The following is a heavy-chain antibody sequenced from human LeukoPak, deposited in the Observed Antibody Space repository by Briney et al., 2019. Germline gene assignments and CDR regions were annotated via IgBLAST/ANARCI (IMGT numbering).Heavy chain of an antibody. D-gene: IGHD3-3*01. CDR3: ARGSSTYYDFWSGYRYFDY. V-gene: IGHV1-18*01. J-gene: IGHJ4*02. Sequence: ASVKVSCKASGYTFTSYGISWVRQAPGQGLEWMGWICAYNGNTNYAQKLQGRVTMTTDTSTSTAYMELRSLRSDDTAVYYCARGSSTYYDFWSGYRYFDYWGQGTLVTVSS. CDR2: ICAYNGNT. CDR1: GYTFTSYG.